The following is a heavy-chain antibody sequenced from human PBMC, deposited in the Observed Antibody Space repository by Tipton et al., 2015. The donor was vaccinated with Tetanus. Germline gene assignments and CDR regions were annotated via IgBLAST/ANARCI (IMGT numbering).Heavy chain of an antibody. D-gene: IGHD2-2*01. CDR2: IYYTAHN. CDR1: GASINAGGYL. CDR3: ARRSYCASTRCFDACDL. Sequence: TLSLTCTVSGASINAGGYLWTWVRQQPGKGLEWIGNIYYTAHNSYNPSLDSRVSISVDTSKNQISLNLTSVTAADTAVYFCARRSYCASTRCFDACDLWGPGTRVTVSS. V-gene: IGHV4-31*03. J-gene: IGHJ3*01.